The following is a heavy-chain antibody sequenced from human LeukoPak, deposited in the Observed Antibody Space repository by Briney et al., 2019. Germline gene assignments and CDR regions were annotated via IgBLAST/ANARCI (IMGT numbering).Heavy chain of an antibody. CDR2: ISSSSSYI. V-gene: IGHV3-21*01. CDR3: ARNKKGDRYTYGHDS. J-gene: IGHJ4*02. D-gene: IGHD5-18*01. CDR1: GFTFSSYS. Sequence: GGSLRLSCAASGFTFSSYSMNWVRQAPGKGLEWVSSISSSSSYIYYADSVKGRFTISRDNAKNSLYLQMNSLRAEDTAVYYCARNKKGDRYTYGHDSWGQGTLVTVSS.